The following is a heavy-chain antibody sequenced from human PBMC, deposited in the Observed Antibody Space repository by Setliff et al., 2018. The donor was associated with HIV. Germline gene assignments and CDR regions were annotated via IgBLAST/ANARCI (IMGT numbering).Heavy chain of an antibody. V-gene: IGHV4-59*11. CDR1: GGSISSHY. Sequence: PSETLSLTCTVSGGSISSHYWSWIRQPPGKGLEWIGYIYYSGSTNYNPSLQSRVSITRDTSATTAYMELSSLRSEDTAVYYCARVSGLSGELLYFDYWGLGTLVTVSS. CDR3: ARVSGLSGELLYFDY. D-gene: IGHD1-26*01. J-gene: IGHJ4*02. CDR2: IYYSGST.